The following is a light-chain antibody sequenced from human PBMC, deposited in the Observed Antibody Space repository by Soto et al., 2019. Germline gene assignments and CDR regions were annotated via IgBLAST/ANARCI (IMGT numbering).Light chain of an antibody. V-gene: IGKV1-5*03. CDR1: QSIDDW. CDR3: QQYRSYSWT. J-gene: IGKJ1*01. Sequence: DIQMTQSPSTLSASVGDRVTITCRASQSIDDWLAWYQQKPGRAPKLLIYQASSLESGVPSRFSGSRSETEFPLTISSLQPDDFATYYCQQYRSYSWTFGQGTKVEIK. CDR2: QAS.